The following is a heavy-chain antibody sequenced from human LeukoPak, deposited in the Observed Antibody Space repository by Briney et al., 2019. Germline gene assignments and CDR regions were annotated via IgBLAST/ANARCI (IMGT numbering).Heavy chain of an antibody. CDR2: ISYDGSNK. CDR3: AREGKLTTDFDY. CDR1: GFTFSSYA. J-gene: IGHJ4*02. D-gene: IGHD4/OR15-4a*01. V-gene: IGHV3-30*04. Sequence: PGRSLRLSCAASGFTFSSYAMHWVRQAPGKGLEWVAVISYDGSNKYYADSVKGRFTISRDNSKNTLYLQMNSLRAEDTAVYYCAREGKLTTDFDYWGQGTLVTVSS.